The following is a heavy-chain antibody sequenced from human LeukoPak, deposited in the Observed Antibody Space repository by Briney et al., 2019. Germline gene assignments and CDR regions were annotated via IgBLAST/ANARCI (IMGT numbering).Heavy chain of an antibody. J-gene: IGHJ4*02. CDR2: IYSGGST. CDR1: GFTVSSNY. D-gene: IGHD4-23*01. CDR3: ARELYGGNSY. V-gene: IGHV3-66*02. Sequence: GGSLRLSCAASGFTVSSNYMSWVRQAPGKGLEWVSVIYSGGSTYYADSVKGRFTISRDNFKDTLYLQMNSLRAEDTAVYYCARELYGGNSYWGQGTLVTVSS.